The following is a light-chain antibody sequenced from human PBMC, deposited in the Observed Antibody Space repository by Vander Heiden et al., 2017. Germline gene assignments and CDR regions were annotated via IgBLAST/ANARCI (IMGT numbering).Light chain of an antibody. J-gene: IGLJ3*02. V-gene: IGLV1-40*01. CDR1: RSNIGAGYD. Sequence: QSVLTQPPSVSGAPGQRVTISCTGSRSNIGAGYDVHWYHQLPGTAPKLLIYGNNNRPSGVPDRFSGSKSGTSATLVITGLQAEDEADYYCQSYDSSLTGVFGGGTQLTVL. CDR2: GNN. CDR3: QSYDSSLTGV.